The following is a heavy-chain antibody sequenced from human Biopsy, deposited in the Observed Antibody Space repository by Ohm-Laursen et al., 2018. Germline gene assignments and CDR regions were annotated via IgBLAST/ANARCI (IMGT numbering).Heavy chain of an antibody. CDR2: IIPIPNVA. J-gene: IGHJ5*02. CDR3: ARGEGSSWFDP. CDR1: GDSFTSYA. Sequence: ASVKVSCKASGDSFTSYAIGWVRQAPRQGLEWMGGIIPIPNVATYAQKFQGRITITADESTSTAYMELSSPTSDDTAVYFCARGEGSSWFDPWGHGTLVTVSS. D-gene: IGHD1-26*01. V-gene: IGHV1-69*10.